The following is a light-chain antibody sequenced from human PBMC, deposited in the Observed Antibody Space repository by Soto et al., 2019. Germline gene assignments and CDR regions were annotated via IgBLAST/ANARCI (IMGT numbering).Light chain of an antibody. J-gene: IGKJ5*01. CDR2: EVS. V-gene: IGKV2D-29*02. Sequence: VVTQTPLSLSVAPGQPASISCKSSQSILHITGETFLFWYLQKPGQSPQLLIYEVSTRVSGVPDRFSGSGSGTDFTLEISRVETDDVGIYYCMQSTQLPPTFGQGTRLEIK. CDR1: QSILHITGETF. CDR3: MQSTQLPPT.